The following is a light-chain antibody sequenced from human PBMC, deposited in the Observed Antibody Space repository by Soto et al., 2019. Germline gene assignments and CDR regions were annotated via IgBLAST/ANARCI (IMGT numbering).Light chain of an antibody. V-gene: IGLV2-23*01. CDR3: CSYARGSTYV. J-gene: IGLJ1*01. Sequence: QPSPSLPASGSRSPGYPIPISCTGTSSYIRNYNLVSCHQQHPGKAPKLKIYEGSKRPSGVSNRFSGSNSDNTASRTISGLQAEDEAHYCCCSYARGSTYVFVNGTKVTVL. CDR2: EGS. CDR1: SSYIRNYNL.